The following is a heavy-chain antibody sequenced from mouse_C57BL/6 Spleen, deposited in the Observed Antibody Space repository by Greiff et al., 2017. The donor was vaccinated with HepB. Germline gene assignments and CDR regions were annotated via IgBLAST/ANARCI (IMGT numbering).Heavy chain of an antibody. Sequence: VQLQQSGAELVKPGASVKLSCTASGFNIKDYYMHWVKQRTEQGLEWIGRIDPEDGETKYAPKFQGKATITADTSSNTAYLKLSSLTSEDTAVYYCARDTTVVAYYYAMDYWGQGTSVTVSS. D-gene: IGHD1-1*01. J-gene: IGHJ4*01. V-gene: IGHV14-2*01. CDR3: ARDTTVVAYYYAMDY. CDR1: GFNIKDYY. CDR2: IDPEDGET.